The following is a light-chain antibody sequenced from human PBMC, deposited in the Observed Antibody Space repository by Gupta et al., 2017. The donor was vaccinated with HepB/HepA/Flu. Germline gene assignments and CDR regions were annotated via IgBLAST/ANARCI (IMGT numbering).Light chain of an antibody. CDR1: SSDVGGYNY. CDR3: SSYTSSSTVV. V-gene: IGLV2-14*01. J-gene: IGLJ2*01. Sequence: QSALTQPASVSGSPGQSITISCTGTSSDVGGYNYVSWYQQHPGKAPKLMIYDVINRPSGVSNRFSGSKSGNTASLTISGLQAEDEADYYCSSYTSSSTVVFGGVTKLTVL. CDR2: DVI.